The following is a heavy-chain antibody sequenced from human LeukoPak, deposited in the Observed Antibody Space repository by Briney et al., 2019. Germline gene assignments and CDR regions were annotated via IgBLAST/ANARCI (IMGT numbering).Heavy chain of an antibody. CDR3: ARLGMVRGRSFGYFDY. Sequence: GESLKISCKGSGYTFTTHWIGWVRQMPGKGLEWMGIIYPGDSDTRYSPSFQGQVTISADKSISTAYLQWSSLKASDTAMYYCARLGMVRGRSFGYFDYWGQGTLVTVSS. CDR1: GYTFTTHW. CDR2: IYPGDSDT. V-gene: IGHV5-51*01. D-gene: IGHD3-10*01. J-gene: IGHJ4*02.